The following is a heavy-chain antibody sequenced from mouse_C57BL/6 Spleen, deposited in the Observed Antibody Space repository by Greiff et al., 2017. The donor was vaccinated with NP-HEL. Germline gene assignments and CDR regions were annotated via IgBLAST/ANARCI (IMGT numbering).Heavy chain of an antibody. Sequence: EVQRVESGGDLVKPGGSLKLSCAASGFTFSSSGMSWVRQTPDKRLEWVATISSGGSYTYSPDSVKGRFTISRDNAKNTLYLQMSSLKSEDTAMYYCARRDNPASYFDYWGQGTTLTVSS. CDR2: ISSGGSYT. V-gene: IGHV5-6*01. D-gene: IGHD6-1*01. CDR3: ARRDNPASYFDY. CDR1: GFTFSSSG. J-gene: IGHJ2*01.